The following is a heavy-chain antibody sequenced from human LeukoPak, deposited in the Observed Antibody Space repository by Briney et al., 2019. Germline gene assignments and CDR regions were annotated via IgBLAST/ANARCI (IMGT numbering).Heavy chain of an antibody. V-gene: IGHV3-66*01. D-gene: IGHD4-11*01. Sequence: GGSLRLSCAASGFTVSSYYMTWVRQAPGKGLEWVSVMYSGGSTYYADSVKGRVAISRDNSQNTVFLQMNSVRVEDTTVYYCARSYSNHLFGMDVWGQGTAVTVSS. CDR3: ARSYSNHLFGMDV. CDR1: GFTVSSYY. J-gene: IGHJ6*02. CDR2: MYSGGST.